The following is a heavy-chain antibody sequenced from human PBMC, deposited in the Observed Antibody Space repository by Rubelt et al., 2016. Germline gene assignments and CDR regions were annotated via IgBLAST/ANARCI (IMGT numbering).Heavy chain of an antibody. CDR1: GGSFSGYY. V-gene: IGHV4-59*10. Sequence: QVQLQQWGAGLLKPSETLSLTCAVYGGSFSGYYWSWIRQPPGKGLEWIGRIYSSGITNYNPSLKSRVIMSVDTSKNQFSLKLSSVTAADTAVHYCARDSGGGYYYYYNGMDVWGQGTTVTVSS. D-gene: IGHD5-12*01. CDR3: ARDSGGGYYYYYNGMDV. CDR2: IYSSGIT. J-gene: IGHJ6*02.